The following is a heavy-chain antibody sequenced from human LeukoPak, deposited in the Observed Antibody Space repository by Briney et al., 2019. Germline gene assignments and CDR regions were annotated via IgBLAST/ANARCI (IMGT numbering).Heavy chain of an antibody. D-gene: IGHD1-14*01. CDR3: ARTPGSWQFNK. Sequence: SETLSLTCTVSGGSISSGRYYWNWIRQPAGKGLEWIGRIYTSGGTNYNPSLKSRVTISTDTSKNQFSLKLTSVTAADTAVYYCARTPGSWQFNKWGQGTLVTVSS. V-gene: IGHV4-61*02. CDR1: GGSISSGRYY. CDR2: IYTSGGT. J-gene: IGHJ4*02.